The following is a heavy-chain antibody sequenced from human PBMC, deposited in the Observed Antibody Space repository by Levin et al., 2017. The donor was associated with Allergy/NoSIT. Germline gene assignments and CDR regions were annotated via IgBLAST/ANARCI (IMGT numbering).Heavy chain of an antibody. CDR3: ARAAVNHYFDD. D-gene: IGHD4-17*01. Sequence: GGSLRLSCAASGFTVSSNYMSWVRQAPGKGLEWVSIIYSGVSGSTYYANSVKGRFTISRDNSKNTLYLQMNSLRAEDTAVYYCARAAVNHYFDDWGQGILVTVSS. CDR2: IYSGVSGST. CDR1: GFTVSSNY. J-gene: IGHJ4*02. V-gene: IGHV3-53*01.